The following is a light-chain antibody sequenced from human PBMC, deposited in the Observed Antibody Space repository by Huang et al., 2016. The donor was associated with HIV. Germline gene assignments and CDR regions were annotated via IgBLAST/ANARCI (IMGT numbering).Light chain of an antibody. CDR1: QNISTW. Sequence: DIQMTQSPSTLSASVGDRVTVTCRASQNISTWLAWYQQKPGRAPKLRIYDASTLESGVPSRFSGSGSGTEFSLTISSLQPNNFATYFCQQYRSYPYTFGHGTKLEIK. V-gene: IGKV1-5*01. J-gene: IGKJ2*01. CDR3: QQYRSYPYT. CDR2: DAS.